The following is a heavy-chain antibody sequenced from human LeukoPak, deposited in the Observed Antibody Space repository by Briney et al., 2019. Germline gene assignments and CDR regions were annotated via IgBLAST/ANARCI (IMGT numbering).Heavy chain of an antibody. Sequence: PSETLSLTCTVSGGSISSYYWSWIRQPPGKGLEWIGYIYYSGSTNYNPSLKSRVTISVDTSKNQFSLKLSSVTAADTAVYYCALTSLAVAGTVDYWGQGTLVTVSS. CDR2: IYYSGST. V-gene: IGHV4-59*01. D-gene: IGHD6-19*01. J-gene: IGHJ4*02. CDR1: GGSISSYY. CDR3: ALTSLAVAGTVDY.